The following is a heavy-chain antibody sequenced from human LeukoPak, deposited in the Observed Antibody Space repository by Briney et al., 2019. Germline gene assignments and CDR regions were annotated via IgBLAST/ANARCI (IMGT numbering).Heavy chain of an antibody. CDR1: GYTFTGYY. Sequence: GASVKVSCKASGYTFTGYYMHWVRQAPGQGLEWMGWINPNSGGTNYAQKFQGRVTMTRDTSISTAYMELSRLRSDDTAVYYCARRVGAIFGVVVFDYWGQGTLVTVSS. D-gene: IGHD3-3*01. CDR2: INPNSGGT. V-gene: IGHV1-2*02. J-gene: IGHJ4*02. CDR3: ARRVGAIFGVVVFDY.